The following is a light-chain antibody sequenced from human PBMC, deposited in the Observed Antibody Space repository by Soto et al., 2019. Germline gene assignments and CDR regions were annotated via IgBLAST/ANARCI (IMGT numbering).Light chain of an antibody. CDR1: QSVSRNY. J-gene: IGKJ1*01. V-gene: IGKV3-20*01. CDR3: QQYGSSPWT. CDR2: GAS. Sequence: EIVLTQSPGTLSLSPGERATLACRASQSVSRNYLGWYQQKPGQAPRLLIYGASSRATGIPDRFSGSGSGTDFTLIISSLEPEDFAVYYCQQYGSSPWTFGQGTKVEIK.